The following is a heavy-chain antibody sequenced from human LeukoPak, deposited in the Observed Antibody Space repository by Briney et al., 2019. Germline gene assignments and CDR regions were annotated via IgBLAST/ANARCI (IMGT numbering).Heavy chain of an antibody. CDR1: GFTFRSTW. CDR3: ARDQTGSLDY. V-gene: IGHV3-7*01. Sequence: GASLRLSCVASGFTFRSTWMAWVRQAPGKGLEWVANINQDATTKHYVDSVKDRFTISRDNAKNSLYLQMNSLTVDDTAVYYCARDQTGSLDYWGQGTLVTVSS. D-gene: IGHD1-26*01. J-gene: IGHJ4*02. CDR2: INQDATTK.